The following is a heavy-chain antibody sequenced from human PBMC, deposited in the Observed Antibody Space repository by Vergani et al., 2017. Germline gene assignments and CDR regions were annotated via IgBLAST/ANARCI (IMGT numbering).Heavy chain of an antibody. D-gene: IGHD3-10*01. CDR2: IQYDGSDI. J-gene: IGHJ4*02. CDR3: ANEGSANRIRGWLDH. V-gene: IGHV3-30*02. Sequence: VQLVESGGGLIHPGGSLRLSCEGSGFSFSGYWMHWVRQSPEKGLEWVAFIQYDGSDIFYADFVEGRFTISIDNSKNSLYLQMRSLRFDDTAVYYCANEGSANRIRGWLDHLGQGALVTVSS. CDR1: GFSFSGYW.